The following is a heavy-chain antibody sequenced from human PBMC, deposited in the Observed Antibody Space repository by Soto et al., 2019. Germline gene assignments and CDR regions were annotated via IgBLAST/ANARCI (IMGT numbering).Heavy chain of an antibody. Sequence: SETLSLTCAVYGGSFSGYYWSWIRQPPGKGLEWIGEINHSGSTNYNPSLKSRVTISVDTSKNQFSLKLSSVIAADTAMYYCARGALWAATPGDAFDIWGQGTMVTVS. D-gene: IGHD2-15*01. CDR2: INHSGST. J-gene: IGHJ3*02. CDR3: ARGALWAATPGDAFDI. V-gene: IGHV4-34*01. CDR1: GGSFSGYY.